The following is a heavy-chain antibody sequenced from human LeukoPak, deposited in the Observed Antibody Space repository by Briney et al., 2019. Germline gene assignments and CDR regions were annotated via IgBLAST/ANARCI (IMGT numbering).Heavy chain of an antibody. J-gene: IGHJ5*02. CDR2: IYYSGST. CDR3: ARHNGWKTWFDP. CDR1: GGSISSYY. Sequence: SETLSLTCTVSGGSISSYYWSWIRQPPGKGLEWIGYIYYSGSTNYNPSLKGRVTISVDTSKNQFSLKLSSVTAADTAVYYCARHNGWKTWFDPWGQGTLVTVSS. D-gene: IGHD6-19*01. V-gene: IGHV4-59*08.